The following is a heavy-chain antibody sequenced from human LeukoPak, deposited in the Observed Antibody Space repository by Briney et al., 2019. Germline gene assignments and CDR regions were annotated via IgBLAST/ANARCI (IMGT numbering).Heavy chain of an antibody. Sequence: SETLSLTCAVYGGSFSGYYWSWIRQPPGKGLEWIGEFNHSGSTNYNPSLKSRVTISVDTSKNQFSLKLSSVTAADTAVYYCARGDTTIFGVVIGWFDPWGQGTLVTVSS. J-gene: IGHJ5*02. V-gene: IGHV4-34*01. CDR2: FNHSGST. CDR3: ARGDTTIFGVVIGWFDP. D-gene: IGHD3-3*01. CDR1: GGSFSGYY.